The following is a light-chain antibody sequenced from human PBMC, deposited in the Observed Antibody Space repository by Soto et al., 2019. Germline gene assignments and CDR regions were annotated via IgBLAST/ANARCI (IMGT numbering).Light chain of an antibody. J-gene: IGLJ2*01. CDR2: DVN. CDR1: SSDVGGYNY. CDR3: CSFAGSYTLI. Sequence: QSALTQPRSVSGSPGQSVTISCTGTSSDVGGYNYVSWYQQQPGKAPKLMIHDVNKRPSGVPDRFSGSKSGNTASLTISGLQAEDEADYYCCSFAGSYTLIFGGGTKLTVL. V-gene: IGLV2-11*01.